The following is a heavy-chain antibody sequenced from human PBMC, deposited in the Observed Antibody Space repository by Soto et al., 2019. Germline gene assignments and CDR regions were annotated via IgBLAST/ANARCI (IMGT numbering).Heavy chain of an antibody. J-gene: IGHJ6*03. Sequence: QVQLVQSGAEVKKPGASVKVSCKASGYTFTGYYMHWVRQAPGQGLEWMGWINPNSGGTNYAQKFQGWVNLSRDTSINTAYMELSRPRSDGTAVYYCARGGGGGSCYPQVFCPYYYYYMDVWGKGTTVTVSS. V-gene: IGHV1-2*04. CDR2: INPNSGGT. CDR3: ARGGGGGSCYPQVFCPYYYYYMDV. CDR1: GYTFTGYY. D-gene: IGHD2-15*01.